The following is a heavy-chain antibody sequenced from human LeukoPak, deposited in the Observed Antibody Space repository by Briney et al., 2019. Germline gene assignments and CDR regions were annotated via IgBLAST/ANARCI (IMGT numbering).Heavy chain of an antibody. CDR3: ARGVYIAAAQYGY. CDR1: GVSISTYY. D-gene: IGHD6-13*01. CDR2: IDYSGTT. V-gene: IGHV4-59*01. J-gene: IGHJ4*02. Sequence: PSETLSLTCTVSGVSISTYYWTWIRQPPGKGLEWIGNIDYSGTTNYNPSLKSRVTISVDTSKNQFSLKLSSVTAADTAVYYCARGVYIAAAQYGYWGQGTLVTASS.